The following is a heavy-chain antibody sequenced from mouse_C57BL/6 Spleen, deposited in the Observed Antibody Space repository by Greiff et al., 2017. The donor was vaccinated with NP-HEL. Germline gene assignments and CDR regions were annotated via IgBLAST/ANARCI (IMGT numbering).Heavy chain of an antibody. D-gene: IGHD4-1*01. Sequence: EAGGGLVQPKGSLKLSCAASGFSFNTYAMNWVRQAPGKGLEWVARIRSKSNNYATYYADSVKDRFTISRDDSESMLYLQMNNLKTEDTAMYYCVREDWEGFDYWGQGTTLTVSS. CDR2: IRSKSNNYAT. V-gene: IGHV10-1*01. J-gene: IGHJ2*01. CDR3: VREDWEGFDY. CDR1: GFSFNTYA.